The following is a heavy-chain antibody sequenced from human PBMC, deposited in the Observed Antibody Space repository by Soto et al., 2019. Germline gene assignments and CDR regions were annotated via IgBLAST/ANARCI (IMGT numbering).Heavy chain of an antibody. CDR3: ARGYCTNGVCYELDY. CDR2: IWYDGSNK. CDR1: GFTFSSYG. V-gene: IGHV3-33*01. J-gene: IGHJ4*02. Sequence: QVQLVESGGGVVQPGRSLRLSCAASGFTFSSYGMHRVRQAPGKGLEWVAVIWYDGSNKYYADSVKGRFTISRDNSKNTLYLQMNSLRAEDTAVYYCARGYCTNGVCYELDYWGQGTLVTVSS. D-gene: IGHD2-8*01.